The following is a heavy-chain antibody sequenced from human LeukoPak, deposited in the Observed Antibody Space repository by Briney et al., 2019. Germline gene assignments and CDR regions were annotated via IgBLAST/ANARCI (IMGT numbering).Heavy chain of an antibody. CDR2: IYYSGST. Sequence: SETLSLTCTVSGGSISSYYWGWIRQPPGKGLEWIGSIYYSGSTYYNPSLKSRVTISVDTSKNQFSLKLSSVTAADTAVYYCARRIQLWSPNYYYYGMDVWGQGTTVTVSS. CDR3: ARRIQLWSPNYYYYGMDV. V-gene: IGHV4-39*01. CDR1: GGSISSYY. J-gene: IGHJ6*02. D-gene: IGHD5-18*01.